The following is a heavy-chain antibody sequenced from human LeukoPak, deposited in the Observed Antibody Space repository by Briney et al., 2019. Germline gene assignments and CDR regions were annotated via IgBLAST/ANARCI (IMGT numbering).Heavy chain of an antibody. Sequence: PSETLSLTCAVYGASISALYWGWIRQSPGKGLEWIGYTYYSGRPTYNPSLKSLVTISLDTSKNQFSLRVNSVTAAGTAIYYCARHHGHQFSDSWYLRGSFDYWGRGILVAVSS. CDR3: ARHHGHQFSDSWYLRGSFDY. J-gene: IGHJ4*02. CDR1: GASISALY. V-gene: IGHV4-59*08. CDR2: TYYSGRP. D-gene: IGHD6-13*01.